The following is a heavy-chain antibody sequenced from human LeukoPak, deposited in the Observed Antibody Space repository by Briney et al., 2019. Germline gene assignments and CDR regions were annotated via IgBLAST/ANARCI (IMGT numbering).Heavy chain of an antibody. V-gene: IGHV3-23*01. D-gene: IGHD3-10*01. CDR2: ISGSGGST. CDR3: AKDAGSGWFGVHAFDI. CDR1: GFTFSSYA. Sequence: GGSLRLSCAASGFTFSSYAMSWVRKAPGKGLEWVSAISGSGGSTYCADCVKGRFTISRDNSKNTLYLQVNSLSAEDTAVYYCAKDAGSGWFGVHAFDIWGQGTMVPVSS. J-gene: IGHJ3*02.